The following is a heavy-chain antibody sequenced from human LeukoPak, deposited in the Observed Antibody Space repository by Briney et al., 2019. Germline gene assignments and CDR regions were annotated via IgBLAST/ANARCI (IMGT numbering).Heavy chain of an antibody. CDR3: AKDLSLVRSNSGY. D-gene: IGHD4-23*01. CDR1: GFTFSSYA. V-gene: IGHV3-23*01. CDR2: INGSGGST. J-gene: IGHJ4*02. Sequence: GGSLRLSCAASGFTFSSYAMSWVRQAPGKGLEWVSAINGSGGSTYYADSVKGRFTISRDNSKNTLYLQMNSLRAEDTAVYYCAKDLSLVRSNSGYWGQGTLVTVSS.